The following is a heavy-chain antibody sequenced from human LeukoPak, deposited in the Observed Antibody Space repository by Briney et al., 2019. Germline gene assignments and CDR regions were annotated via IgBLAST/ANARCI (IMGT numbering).Heavy chain of an antibody. CDR3: AKALPPYCGGDCLWDYYYYMDV. Sequence: HPGGSLRLSCAASGFTFSSYGMHWVRQAPGKGLEWVAFIRYDGSNKYYADSVKGRFTISRDNSKNTLYLQMNSLRAEDTAVYYCAKALPPYCGGDCLWDYYYYMDVWGKGTTVTVSS. V-gene: IGHV3-30*02. J-gene: IGHJ6*03. D-gene: IGHD2-21*01. CDR2: IRYDGSNK. CDR1: GFTFSSYG.